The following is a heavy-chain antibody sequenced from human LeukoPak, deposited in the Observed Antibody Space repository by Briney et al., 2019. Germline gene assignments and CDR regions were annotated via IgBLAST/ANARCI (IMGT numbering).Heavy chain of an antibody. CDR3: ASRGYEHYFDY. CDR1: GGSISSSSYY. V-gene: IGHV4-39*07. Sequence: SETLSLTCTVSGGSISSSSYYWGWIRQPPGKGLEWIGSIYYSGSTYYNPSLKSRVTISVDTSKNQFSLKLSSVTAADTAVYYCASRGYEHYFDYWGQGTLVTVSS. J-gene: IGHJ4*02. CDR2: IYYSGST. D-gene: IGHD2-2*01.